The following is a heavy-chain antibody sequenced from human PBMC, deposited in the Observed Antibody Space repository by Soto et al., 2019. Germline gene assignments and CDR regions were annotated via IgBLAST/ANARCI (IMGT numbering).Heavy chain of an antibody. Sequence: EVQLVESGGGLVRPGGSLKLSCAASGFTFSGSAMHWVRQASGKGLEWVGRIRSKANSYATAYAASVKGRFTISRDDSKNTAYLQMNSLKTEDTAVYYCTSLYDFWSGYPHKYGMDVWGQGTTVTVSS. J-gene: IGHJ6*02. V-gene: IGHV3-73*02. CDR2: IRSKANSYAT. CDR1: GFTFSGSA. CDR3: TSLYDFWSGYPHKYGMDV. D-gene: IGHD3-3*01.